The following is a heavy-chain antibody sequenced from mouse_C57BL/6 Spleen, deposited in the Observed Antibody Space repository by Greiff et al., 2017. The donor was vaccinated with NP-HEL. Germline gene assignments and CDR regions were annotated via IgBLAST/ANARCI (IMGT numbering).Heavy chain of an antibody. J-gene: IGHJ4*01. Sequence: VQLQQSGPELVKPGASVKISCKASGYAFSSSWMNWVQQRPGKGLEWIGRIYPGDGDPNYNGKFKGKATLTADKSSSTAYMQLSSLTSEDSAVYFCARSRGYGYDGAMDYWGQGTSVTVSS. CDR1: GYAFSSSW. D-gene: IGHD2-2*01. CDR2: IYPGDGDP. V-gene: IGHV1-82*01. CDR3: ARSRGYGYDGAMDY.